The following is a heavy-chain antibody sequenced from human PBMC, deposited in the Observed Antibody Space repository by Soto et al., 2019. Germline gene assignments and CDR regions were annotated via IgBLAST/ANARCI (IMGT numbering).Heavy chain of an antibody. J-gene: IGHJ5*02. CDR2: ISSSSSTI. CDR1: GFTFRSYS. Sequence: GGSLRLSCAASGFTFRSYSMNWVRQAPGKGLEWVSYISSSSSTILYTDSVKGRFTISRDNAKNSLYLQMNSLRAEDTAVYYCTRDAYGDYALDPWGQGTLVTVSS. V-gene: IGHV3-48*01. CDR3: TRDAYGDYALDP. D-gene: IGHD4-17*01.